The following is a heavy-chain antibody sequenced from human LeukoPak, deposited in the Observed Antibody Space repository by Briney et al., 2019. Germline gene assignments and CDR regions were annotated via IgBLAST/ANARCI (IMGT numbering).Heavy chain of an antibody. CDR2: IYYSGST. V-gene: IGHV4-59*01. CDR3: ARDNLMITFGGVIGGFDP. J-gene: IGHJ5*02. CDR1: GGSISSYY. Sequence: SETLSLTCTVSGGSISSYYWSWIRQPPGQGLEWIGYIYYSGSTNYNPSLKSRVTISVDKSKNQFSLKLSSVTAADTAVYYCARDNLMITFGGVIGGFDPWGQGTLVTVSS. D-gene: IGHD3-16*02.